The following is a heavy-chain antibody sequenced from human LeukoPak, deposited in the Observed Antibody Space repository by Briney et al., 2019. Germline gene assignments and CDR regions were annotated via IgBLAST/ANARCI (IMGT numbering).Heavy chain of an antibody. Sequence: GGSLRLSCAASRFTFSSYGMHWVRQAPGKGLEWVAVISYDGSNKYYADSVKGRFTISRDNSKNTLYLQMNSLRAEDTAVYYCAKDRGYSYGCPDYWGQGTLVTVSS. J-gene: IGHJ4*02. CDR3: AKDRGYSYGCPDY. CDR1: RFTFSSYG. CDR2: ISYDGSNK. D-gene: IGHD5-18*01. V-gene: IGHV3-30*18.